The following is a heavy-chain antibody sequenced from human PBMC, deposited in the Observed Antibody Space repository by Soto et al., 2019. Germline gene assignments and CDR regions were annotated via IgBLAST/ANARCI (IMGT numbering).Heavy chain of an antibody. D-gene: IGHD4-17*01. CDR2: IIPIFGTA. CDR3: AREGYGDYGYYYSGMDV. V-gene: IGHV1-69*12. J-gene: IGHJ6*02. CDR1: GGTFSSYA. Sequence: QVQLVQSGAEVKKPGSSVKVSCKASGGTFSSYAISWVRQAPGQGLEWMGGIIPIFGTANYAQKFQGKVTITADESKSTAYMELSSLRSEDTAVYYCAREGYGDYGYYYSGMDVWGQGTTVTVSS.